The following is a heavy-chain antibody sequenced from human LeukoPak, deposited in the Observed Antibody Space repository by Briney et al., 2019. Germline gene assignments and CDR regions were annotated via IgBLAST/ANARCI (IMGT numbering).Heavy chain of an antibody. CDR2: MNPNSGNT. CDR3: ARGYCSSTSCQTDFDY. CDR1: GYTFTSYD. D-gene: IGHD2-2*01. Sequence: ASVKVSCKASGYTFTSYDINWVRQATGQGLEWMGWMNPNSGNTGYAQKFQGRVTMTRNTSISTAYMELSSLRSEDTAVYYCARGYCSSTSCQTDFDYWGQGTLVTVSS. V-gene: IGHV1-8*01. J-gene: IGHJ4*02.